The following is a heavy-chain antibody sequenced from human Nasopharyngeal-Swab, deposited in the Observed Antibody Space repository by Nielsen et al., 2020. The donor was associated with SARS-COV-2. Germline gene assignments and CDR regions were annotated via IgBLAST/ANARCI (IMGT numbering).Heavy chain of an antibody. Sequence: SETLSLTCTVSGGPISSFHWSWFRQAPGKGLEWIGYIYSSGSTTYNPPLKSRVIISVDTSKNQFSLEMTSVTAADTAVYHCARDLSYGSGIGYWGQGTLVTVSS. J-gene: IGHJ4*02. CDR1: GGPISSFH. CDR3: ARDLSYGSGIGY. V-gene: IGHV4-59*13. CDR2: IYSSGST. D-gene: IGHD3-10*01.